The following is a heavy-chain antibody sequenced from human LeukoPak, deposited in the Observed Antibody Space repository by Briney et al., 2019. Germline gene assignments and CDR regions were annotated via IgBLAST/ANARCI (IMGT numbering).Heavy chain of an antibody. D-gene: IGHD2-2*01. CDR1: GGSISSGSYY. Sequence: PSETLSLTCAVSGGSISSGSYYWSWIRQPAGKGLEWIGRIYTSGSTNYNPSLKSRVTISVDTSKNQFSLKLSSVTAADTAVYYCAREIGVVPAATDAFDIWGQGTMVTVSS. CDR2: IYTSGST. V-gene: IGHV4-61*02. J-gene: IGHJ3*02. CDR3: AREIGVVPAATDAFDI.